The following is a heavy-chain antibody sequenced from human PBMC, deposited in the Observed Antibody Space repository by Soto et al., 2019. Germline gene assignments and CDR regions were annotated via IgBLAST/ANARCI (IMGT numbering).Heavy chain of an antibody. CDR3: AADMGYYGSGSYFYYYYGMDV. J-gene: IGHJ6*02. CDR1: GFNFASSA. CDR2: IVVGSGNT. D-gene: IGHD3-10*01. V-gene: IGHV1-58*01. Sequence: QMQLVQSGPEVKKPGTSVKVSCKASGFNFASSAVQWVRQARGQRLEWIGWIVVGSGNTNYAQKFQERVTITRDMPTSTAYMELSSLRSEDTAVYYCAADMGYYGSGSYFYYYYGMDVWGQGTTVTVSS.